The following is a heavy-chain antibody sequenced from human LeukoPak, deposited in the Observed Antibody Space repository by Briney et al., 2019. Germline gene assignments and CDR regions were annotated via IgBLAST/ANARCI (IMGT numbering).Heavy chain of an antibody. CDR1: GYTFTSYD. CDR3: ARDTDDYVWGSYRGFDY. Sequence: ASVKVSCKASGYTFTSYDINWVRQATGQGLEWMGWISAYNGNTNYAQKLQGRVTMTTDTSTSTAYMELRSLRSDDTAVYYCARDTDDYVWGSYRGFDYWGQGTLVTVSS. CDR2: ISAYNGNT. J-gene: IGHJ4*02. D-gene: IGHD3-16*02. V-gene: IGHV1-18*01.